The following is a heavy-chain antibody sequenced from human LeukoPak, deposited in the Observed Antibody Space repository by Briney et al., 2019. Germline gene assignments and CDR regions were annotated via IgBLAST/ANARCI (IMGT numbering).Heavy chain of an antibody. D-gene: IGHD3-10*01. CDR3: ARGPYGSGSYNWFDP. Sequence: GGSLRLSCAASGFTFSTYAMNWVRQAPGKGLEWVAVISDDGRHNYYADSVKGRFTISRDNSKNTLYLQMNSLRAEDTAVYYCARGPYGSGSYNWFDPWGQGTLVTVSS. J-gene: IGHJ5*02. CDR2: ISDDGRHN. V-gene: IGHV3-30*04. CDR1: GFTFSTYA.